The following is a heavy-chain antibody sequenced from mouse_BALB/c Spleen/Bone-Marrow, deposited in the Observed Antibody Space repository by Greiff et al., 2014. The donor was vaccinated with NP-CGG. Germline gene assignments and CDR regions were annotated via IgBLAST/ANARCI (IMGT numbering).Heavy chain of an antibody. Sequence: VQVEESGPGLVAPSQSLSITCTVSGFSLTGFGVNWVRQPPGKGLEWLRIIWGDGNTDYNSALKSRLTISKDSTKRQIFLKMTNLQTDNSARYYCARVGYGSYSYYFDYWGQGTTLTVSS. D-gene: IGHD2-1*01. CDR2: IWGDGNT. V-gene: IGHV2-6-7*01. CDR1: GFSLTGFG. CDR3: ARVGYGSYSYYFDY. J-gene: IGHJ2*01.